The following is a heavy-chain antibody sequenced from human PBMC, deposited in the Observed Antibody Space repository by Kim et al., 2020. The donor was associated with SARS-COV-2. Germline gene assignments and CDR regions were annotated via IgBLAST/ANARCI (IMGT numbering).Heavy chain of an antibody. Sequence: GKCRFTISRDNSKNTLYLQMTSLGAEDTAVYYCARDSGSYYDSSGQPAYWGQGTLVTVSS. V-gene: IGHV3-30*07. D-gene: IGHD3-22*01. J-gene: IGHJ4*02. CDR3: ARDSGSYYDSSGQPAY.